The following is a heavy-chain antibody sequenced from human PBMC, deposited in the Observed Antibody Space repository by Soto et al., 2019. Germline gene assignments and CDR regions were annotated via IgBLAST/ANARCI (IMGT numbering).Heavy chain of an antibody. CDR1: GFTFGSFC. Sequence: GGSLRLSWAASGFTFGSFCMSWVRQAPGKGLEWVANINQYGSEKNYVDSLKGRFTISRDNAKNSLYLQINILRPEDTPVYYCATGSPAPLYCFDVWGPGTTVTVYS. J-gene: IGHJ6*02. D-gene: IGHD2-2*01. V-gene: IGHV3-7*03. CDR3: ATGSPAPLYCFDV. CDR2: INQYGSEK.